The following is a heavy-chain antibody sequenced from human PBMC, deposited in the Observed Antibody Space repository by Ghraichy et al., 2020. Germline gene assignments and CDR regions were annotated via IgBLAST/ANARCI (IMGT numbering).Heavy chain of an antibody. CDR2: IWYDGSNK. CDR1: GFTFSSYG. CDR3: ARIGSAGRYCSSTSCHRRYYYYYGMDV. D-gene: IGHD2-2*01. J-gene: IGHJ6*02. Sequence: GALRLSCAASGFTFSSYGMHWVRQAPGKGLEWVAVIWYDGSNKYYADSVKGRFTISRDNSKNTLYLQMNSLRAEDTAVYYCARIGSAGRYCSSTSCHRRYYYYYGMDVWGQGTTVTVSS. V-gene: IGHV3-33*01.